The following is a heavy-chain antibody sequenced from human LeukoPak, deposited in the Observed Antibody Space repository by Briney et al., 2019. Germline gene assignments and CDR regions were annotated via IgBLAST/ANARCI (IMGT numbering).Heavy chain of an antibody. D-gene: IGHD3-16*01. J-gene: IGHJ4*02. CDR3: ARDGGYGAFDN. V-gene: IGHV3-74*01. CDR1: GFTFSNYW. Sequence: PGGSLRLSCAASGFTFSNYWMHWVRQAPGQGLVWVSRIKSDGSPTSYADSVKGRFTFSRDNAKNTLYLQMNSLRAEDTAVYYCARDGGYGAFDNWGQGTLVTVSS. CDR2: IKSDGSPT.